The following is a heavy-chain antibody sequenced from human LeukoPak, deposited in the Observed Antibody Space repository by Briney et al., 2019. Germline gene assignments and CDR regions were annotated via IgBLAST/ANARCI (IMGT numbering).Heavy chain of an antibody. J-gene: IGHJ4*02. V-gene: IGHV2-70*04. CDR1: GFSLSTSGMR. CDR3: SRIGGQSPYYFDC. Sequence: SGPTLVNPTQTLTLTCTISGFSLSTSGMRVSWIRQPPGKALEGLARIDWDDDKFYSTSLKTRLTISKDTSKNQVVLTMTNMDPVDTATYYYSRIGGQSPYYFDCWGQGTLVTVSS. CDR2: IDWDDDK. D-gene: IGHD3-10*01.